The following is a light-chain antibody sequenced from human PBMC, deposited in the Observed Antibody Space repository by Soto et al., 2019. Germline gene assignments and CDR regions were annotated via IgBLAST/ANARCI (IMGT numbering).Light chain of an antibody. CDR1: SGSVSTSYY. CDR2: NTD. J-gene: IGLJ2*01. Sequence: QTVVTQEPSFSVSPGGTVTLTCGLGSGSVSTSYYPSWYQQTPGQTPRTLIYNTDTRSSGVPDRFSGSILGNKAALTITGAQADDESDYYCVLYVGSGISLFGGGTKLTVL. V-gene: IGLV8-61*01. CDR3: VLYVGSGISL.